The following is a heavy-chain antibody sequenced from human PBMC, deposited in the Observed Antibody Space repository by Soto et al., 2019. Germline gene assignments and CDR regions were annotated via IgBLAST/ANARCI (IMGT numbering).Heavy chain of an antibody. Sequence: SETLSLTCTVSGGSISSSSYYWGWIRQPPGKGLEWIGSIYYSGSTYYDPSLKSRVTISVDTSKNQFSLKLSSVTAADTAVYYCARVYYGHDYYYYGMDVCGQGTTVTVSS. D-gene: IGHD2-8*01. CDR2: IYYSGST. J-gene: IGHJ6*02. CDR3: ARVYYGHDYYYYGMDV. CDR1: GGSISSSSYY. V-gene: IGHV4-39*01.